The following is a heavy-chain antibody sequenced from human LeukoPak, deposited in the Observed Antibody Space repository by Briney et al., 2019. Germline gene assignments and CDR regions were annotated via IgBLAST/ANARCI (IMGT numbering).Heavy chain of an antibody. D-gene: IGHD2-21*01. J-gene: IGHJ4*02. Sequence: GGSLRLSCAASGFTFSSYRMNWVRQAPGKGLEWVSYISSSSSTIYYADSVRGRFTISRDNAKNSLYLQMNSLRAEDAAVYFCAKAPVTSCRGAYCYPFDSWGQGTLVTVSS. V-gene: IGHV3-48*01. CDR2: ISSSSSTI. CDR3: AKAPVTSCRGAYCYPFDS. CDR1: GFTFSSYR.